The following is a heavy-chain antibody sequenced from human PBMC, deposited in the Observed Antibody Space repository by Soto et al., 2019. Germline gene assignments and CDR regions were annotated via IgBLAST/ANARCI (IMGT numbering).Heavy chain of an antibody. Sequence: PGGSLRLSCSASGFTFSSYAMHWVRQAPGKGLEYVSAISSNGGSTYYADSVKGRFTISRDNSKNTLYLQMSSLRAEDTAVYYCVKDRGMATTCFDYWGQGTLVTVSS. D-gene: IGHD1-1*01. J-gene: IGHJ4*02. V-gene: IGHV3-64D*06. CDR3: VKDRGMATTCFDY. CDR2: ISSNGGST. CDR1: GFTFSSYA.